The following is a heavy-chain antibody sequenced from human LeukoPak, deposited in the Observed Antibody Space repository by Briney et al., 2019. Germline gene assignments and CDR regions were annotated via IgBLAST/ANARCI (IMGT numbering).Heavy chain of an antibody. CDR2: ISSSSSYI. Sequence: GGSLRLSCAASGFTFSSYSTNWVRQAPGKGLEWDSSISSSSSYIYYADSVKGRFTISRDNAKNSLYLQMNSLRAEDTAVYYCARDKDIVVVPAALDYWGQGTLVTVSS. V-gene: IGHV3-21*01. CDR1: GFTFSSYS. D-gene: IGHD2-2*01. J-gene: IGHJ4*02. CDR3: ARDKDIVVVPAALDY.